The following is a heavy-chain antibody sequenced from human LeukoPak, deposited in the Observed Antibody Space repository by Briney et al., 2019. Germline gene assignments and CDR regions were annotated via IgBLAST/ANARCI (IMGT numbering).Heavy chain of an antibody. J-gene: IGHJ3*02. Sequence: SETLSLTCTVSGGSISSGSYYWSWIRQPAGKGLEWIGRIYTSGSTNYNPSLKSRVTISVDTSKNQFSLKLNSVTAADTAVYYCARGLANNMVTGDAFDIWGQGTMVTVSS. V-gene: IGHV4-61*02. CDR2: IYTSGST. CDR1: GGSISSGSYY. D-gene: IGHD5-18*01. CDR3: ARGLANNMVTGDAFDI.